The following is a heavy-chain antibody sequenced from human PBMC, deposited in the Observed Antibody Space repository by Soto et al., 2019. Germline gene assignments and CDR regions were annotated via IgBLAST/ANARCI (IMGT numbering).Heavy chain of an antibody. D-gene: IGHD3-10*01. CDR1: GGSFSGYY. V-gene: IGHV4-34*01. Sequence: SETLSLTCAVYGGSFSGYYWGWIRQPPGKGLEWIGEINHSGSTNYNPSLKSRVTISVDTSKNQFSLKLSSVTAADTAVYYCARGGMVRGHYYYYGMDVWGQGTTVTVSS. J-gene: IGHJ6*02. CDR3: ARGGMVRGHYYYYGMDV. CDR2: INHSGST.